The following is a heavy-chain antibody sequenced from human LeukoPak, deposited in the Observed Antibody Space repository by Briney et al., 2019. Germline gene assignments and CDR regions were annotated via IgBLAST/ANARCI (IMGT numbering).Heavy chain of an antibody. Sequence: GGSLRLSCAASGFTFSSYAIHWVRQAPGKGLEWVAVISYDGSNKYYADSVKGRFTISRDNSKNTLYLQMNSLRAEDTAVYYCASTAHDYGDLGYFDYWGQGTLVTVSS. CDR2: ISYDGSNK. D-gene: IGHD4-17*01. CDR1: GFTFSSYA. V-gene: IGHV3-30-3*01. CDR3: ASTAHDYGDLGYFDY. J-gene: IGHJ4*02.